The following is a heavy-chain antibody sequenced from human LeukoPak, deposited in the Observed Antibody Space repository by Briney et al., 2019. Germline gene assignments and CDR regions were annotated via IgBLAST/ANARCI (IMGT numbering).Heavy chain of an antibody. Sequence: PSQTLSLTCTVSGGSISSGDYYWSWIRQPPGQGLEWIAYISHSGGTYYNPSLKSRATISLDTSRNQFSLKLSSVTAADTAVYYCARGRSSNYSRRSYYYGMDVWGQGTTVTVSS. V-gene: IGHV4-30-4*01. CDR1: GGSISSGDYY. D-gene: IGHD4-11*01. CDR2: ISHSGGT. CDR3: ARGRSSNYSRRSYYYGMDV. J-gene: IGHJ6*02.